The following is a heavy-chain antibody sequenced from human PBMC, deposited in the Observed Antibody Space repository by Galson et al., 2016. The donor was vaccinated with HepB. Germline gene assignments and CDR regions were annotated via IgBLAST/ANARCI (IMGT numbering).Heavy chain of an antibody. Sequence: SVKVSCKASGYTFTSYGVSWVRQAPGQGLEWVGWISTYNGNTNYAQKVQGRVTLTTDTSTTTAYMELRSLRSDDTAVYYCARDGLGGGWYLPQDPFDYGGQGTLVTVSS. CDR2: ISTYNGNT. J-gene: IGHJ4*02. CDR3: ARDGLGGGWYLPQDPFDY. V-gene: IGHV1-18*01. CDR1: GYTFTSYG. D-gene: IGHD6-19*01.